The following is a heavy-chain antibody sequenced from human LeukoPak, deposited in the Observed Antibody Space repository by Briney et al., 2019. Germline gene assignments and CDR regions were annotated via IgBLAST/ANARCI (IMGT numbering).Heavy chain of an antibody. V-gene: IGHV4-39*07. J-gene: IGHJ6*03. CDR1: GGSISSSSYY. D-gene: IGHD3-22*01. CDR3: ARGVGQSHYYDSSGYPRRFYYYYMDV. Sequence: SETLSLTCTVSGGSISSSSYYWGWIRQPPGKGLEWIGSIYYSGSTYYNPSLKSRVTISVDTSKNQFSLKLSSVTAADTAVYYCARGVGQSHYYDSSGYPRRFYYYYMDVWGKGTTVTVSS. CDR2: IYYSGST.